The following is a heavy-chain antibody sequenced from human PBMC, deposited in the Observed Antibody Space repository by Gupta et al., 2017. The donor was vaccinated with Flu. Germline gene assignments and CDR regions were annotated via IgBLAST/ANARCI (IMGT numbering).Heavy chain of an antibody. Sequence: LRQPPGKGLEWIGSIYYSGSTYYNPSLKSRVTISVDTSKNQFSLKLSSVTAADTAVYYCARQQLVSGFYFDYWGQGTLVTVSS. V-gene: IGHV4-39*01. CDR3: ARQQLVSGFYFDY. D-gene: IGHD6-13*01. CDR2: IYYSGST. J-gene: IGHJ4*02.